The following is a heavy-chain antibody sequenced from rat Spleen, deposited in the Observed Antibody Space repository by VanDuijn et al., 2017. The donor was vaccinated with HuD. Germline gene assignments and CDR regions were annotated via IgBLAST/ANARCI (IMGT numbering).Heavy chain of an antibody. CDR1: GFIFSNYG. CDR3: ATGSSFAY. J-gene: IGHJ3*01. V-gene: IGHV5S23*01. D-gene: IGHD1-11*01. CDR2: ISTGGGVT. Sequence: EVQLVESGGGLVQPGGSLKLSCAASGFIFSNYGMAWVRQTPTKGLEWVASISTGGGVTYYRDSVKGRFTISRDNAKSSLYLQMNSLKSEDTATYYCATGSSFAYWGQGTLVTVSS.